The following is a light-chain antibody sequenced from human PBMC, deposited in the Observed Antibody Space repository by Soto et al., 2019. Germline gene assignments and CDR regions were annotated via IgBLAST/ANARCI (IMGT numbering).Light chain of an antibody. CDR1: SSDVGGYSY. V-gene: IGLV2-14*01. J-gene: IGLJ1*01. CDR2: DVS. CDR3: SSYTSSSPYV. Sequence: QSVRTHPASVCWSPGHSIAISCTGTSSDVGGYSYVSWYQQLPGKAPKLMIYDVSDRPSGVSNRFSGSKSGNTASLTISGLQAEEEADHYCSSYTSSSPYVFGTGTKVTVL.